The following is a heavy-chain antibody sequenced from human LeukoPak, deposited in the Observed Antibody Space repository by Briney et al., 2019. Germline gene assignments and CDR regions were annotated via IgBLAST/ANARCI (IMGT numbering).Heavy chain of an antibody. J-gene: IGHJ6*02. D-gene: IGHD3-10*01. V-gene: IGHV3-30-3*01. Sequence: GGSLRLSCAASGFTFSSYAMHWVRQAPGKGLEWVAVISYDGSNKYYADSVKGRFTISRDNSKNTLYLQMNSLRAEDTAVYYCARAGSPRYYYYYGMDVWGQGTMVTVSS. CDR1: GFTFSSYA. CDR2: ISYDGSNK. CDR3: ARAGSPRYYYYYGMDV.